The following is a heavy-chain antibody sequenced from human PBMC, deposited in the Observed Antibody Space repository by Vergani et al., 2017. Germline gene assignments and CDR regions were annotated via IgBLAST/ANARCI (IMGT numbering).Heavy chain of an antibody. V-gene: IGHV1-69*06. J-gene: IGHJ4*02. Sequence: QVQLVQSGAEVKKPGSSVKVSCKASGDTFTNYAISWVRQAPGQGLEWMGGIIPIFATANYAQKFQGRVTITADKSTSTAYMELSSLRSEDTAVYYCAELRHGSLANGYFDYWGQGTLVTVSS. CDR2: IIPIFATA. CDR1: GDTFTNYA. D-gene: IGHD2-8*01. CDR3: AELRHGSLANGYFDY.